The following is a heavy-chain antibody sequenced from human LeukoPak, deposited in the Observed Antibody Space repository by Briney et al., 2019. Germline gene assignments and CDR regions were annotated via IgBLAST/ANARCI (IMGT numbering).Heavy chain of an antibody. CDR1: GGSISSYY. CDR2: IYYSGNT. J-gene: IGHJ5*02. Sequence: TETLSLTCTVSGGSISSYYWSWIRQPPGKGLEWIGYIYYSGNTNYNPSLKSRVTISVDTSKNQFSLSLTSVTAADTAVYYCARDPGENYPYNWFDPWGQGTLVTVSS. D-gene: IGHD5-24*01. CDR3: ARDPGENYPYNWFDP. V-gene: IGHV4-59*01.